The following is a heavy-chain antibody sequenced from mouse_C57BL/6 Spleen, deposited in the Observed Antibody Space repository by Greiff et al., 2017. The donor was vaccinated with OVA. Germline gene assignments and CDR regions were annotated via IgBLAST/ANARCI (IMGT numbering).Heavy chain of an antibody. D-gene: IGHD2-3*01. CDR1: GYTFTSYW. CDR2: IDPSDSYT. V-gene: IGHV1-59*01. CDR3: AREDDGYGPFDY. J-gene: IGHJ2*01. Sequence: VQLQQSGAELVRPGTSVKLSCKASGYTFTSYWMHWVKQRPGQGLEWIGVIDPSDSYTNYNQKFKGKATLTVDTSSSTAYMQLSSLTSEDSAVYYCAREDDGYGPFDYWGQGTTLTVSS.